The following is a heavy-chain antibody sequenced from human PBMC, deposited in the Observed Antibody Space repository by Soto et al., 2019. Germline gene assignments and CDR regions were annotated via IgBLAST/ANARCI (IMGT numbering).Heavy chain of an antibody. Sequence: SETLSLTCEVSGGSFRGYIWTWIRQTPGKEQQWIGQINHSGSANYNPSLKSRVTISIHPSNNQFSLELISVTAADTAVYYCARGGGYSGYDWHNWFDPWGQGTLVTVSP. V-gene: IGHV4-34*01. J-gene: IGHJ5*02. CDR2: INHSGSA. CDR1: GGSFRGYI. CDR3: ARGGGYSGYDWHNWFDP. D-gene: IGHD5-12*01.